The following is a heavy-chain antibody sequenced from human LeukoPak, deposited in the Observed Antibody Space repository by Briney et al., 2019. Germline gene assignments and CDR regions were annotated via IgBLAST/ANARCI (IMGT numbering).Heavy chain of an antibody. Sequence: PSETLSLTCAVSGGSISSSNWWSLVRQPPGKGLEWIGEIYHSRSTNYNPSLKSRVTISVDKSKNQFSLKLSSVTAADTAVYYCAKRKDYYDSSGYYPPSYYYYYYMDVWGKGTTVTISS. D-gene: IGHD3-22*01. CDR2: IYHSRST. CDR1: GGSISSSNW. V-gene: IGHV4-4*02. CDR3: AKRKDYYDSSGYYPPSYYYYYYMDV. J-gene: IGHJ6*03.